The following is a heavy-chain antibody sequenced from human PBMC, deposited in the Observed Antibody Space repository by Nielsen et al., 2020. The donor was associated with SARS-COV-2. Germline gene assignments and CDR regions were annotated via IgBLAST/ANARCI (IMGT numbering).Heavy chain of an antibody. Sequence: GESLKISCAASGFTFSSYAMHWVRQAPGKGLEWVAVISYDGSNKYYADSVKGRFTISRDNSKNTLYLQMNSLRAEDTALYYCARGGGGATWSYYFDYWGQGTLVTVSS. V-gene: IGHV3-30-3*01. J-gene: IGHJ4*02. CDR1: GFTFSSYA. D-gene: IGHD1-26*01. CDR3: ARGGGGATWSYYFDY. CDR2: ISYDGSNK.